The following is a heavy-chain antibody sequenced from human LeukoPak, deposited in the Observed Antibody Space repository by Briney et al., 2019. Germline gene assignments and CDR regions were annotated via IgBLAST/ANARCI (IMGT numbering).Heavy chain of an antibody. CDR1: GFTFSSYA. Sequence: PGGSLRLSCAASGFTFSSYAMSWVRQAPGKGLEWVSAISGSGGSTYYAGSVKGRFTISRDNSKNTLYLQMNSLRAEDTAVYYCAKHSSSYFNYFDYWGQGTLVTVSS. J-gene: IGHJ4*02. CDR3: AKHSSSYFNYFDY. D-gene: IGHD6-13*01. V-gene: IGHV3-23*01. CDR2: ISGSGGST.